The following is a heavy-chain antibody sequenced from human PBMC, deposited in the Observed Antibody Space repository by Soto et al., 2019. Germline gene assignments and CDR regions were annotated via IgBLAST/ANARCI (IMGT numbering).Heavy chain of an antibody. V-gene: IGHV3-30*18. CDR1: GFGFTTYV. D-gene: IGHD1-26*01. J-gene: IGHJ3*02. CDR3: AKGLLAIVGTTLPRDAFNI. CDR2: ISHDGSYK. Sequence: WGSLRLSCAASGFGFTTYVMHCFRHSPFKWLEWVAVISHDGSYKYYGDAVKGRFTISRDTSKNAVYLEMNSLRPEDTAVYYCAKGLLAIVGTTLPRDAFNIWGQGTMVTVSS.